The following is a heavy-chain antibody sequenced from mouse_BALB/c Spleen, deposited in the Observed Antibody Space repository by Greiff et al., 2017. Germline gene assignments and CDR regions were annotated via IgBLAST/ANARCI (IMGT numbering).Heavy chain of an antibody. CDR1: GYSITSDYA. D-gene: IGHD1-1*01. Sequence: VQLQQSGPGLVKPSQSLSLTCTVTGYSITSDYAWNWIRQFPGNKLEWMGYISYSGSTSYNPSLKSRISITRDTSKNQFFLQLNSVTTEDTATYYCARDYGDAMDYWGQGTSVTVSS. CDR3: ARDYGDAMDY. J-gene: IGHJ4*01. CDR2: ISYSGST. V-gene: IGHV3-2*02.